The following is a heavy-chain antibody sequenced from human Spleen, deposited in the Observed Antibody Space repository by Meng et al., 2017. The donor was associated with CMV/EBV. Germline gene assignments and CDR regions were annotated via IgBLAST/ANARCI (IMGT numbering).Heavy chain of an antibody. CDR3: ASGATDYYDSSGYLN. CDR1: GFTFSSYA. Sequence: GGSLRLSCAASGFTFSSYAMHWVRQAPGKGLEWVAVISYDGSNKYYADSVKGRFTISRDNSKNTLYLQMNSLRAEDTAVYYCASGATDYYDSSGYLNWGQGTLVTVSS. V-gene: IGHV3-30*14. CDR2: ISYDGSNK. D-gene: IGHD3-22*01. J-gene: IGHJ4*02.